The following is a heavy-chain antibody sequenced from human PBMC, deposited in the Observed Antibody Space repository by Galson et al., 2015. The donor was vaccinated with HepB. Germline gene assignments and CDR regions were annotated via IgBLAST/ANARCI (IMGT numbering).Heavy chain of an antibody. Sequence: QSGAEVKKPGESLKISCKGSGYSFTSYWIGWVRQMPGKGLEWMGIIYPGDSDTRYSPSFQGQVTIPADKSISTAYLQWSSLKASDTAMYYCARPVYYYDSSGYYYEGAFDIWGQGTMVTVSS. J-gene: IGHJ3*02. CDR1: GYSFTSYW. CDR3: ARPVYYYDSSGYYYEGAFDI. CDR2: IYPGDSDT. V-gene: IGHV5-51*01. D-gene: IGHD3-22*01.